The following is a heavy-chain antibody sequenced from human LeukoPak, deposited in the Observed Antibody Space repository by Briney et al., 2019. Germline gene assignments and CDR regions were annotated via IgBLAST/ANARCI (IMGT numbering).Heavy chain of an antibody. CDR2: ISSSGNTK. CDR3: VLGGLYVVVTVEKYYYGMDV. V-gene: IGHV3-48*03. D-gene: IGHD2-21*02. Sequence: PGGSLRLSCAAPEFTFRNYEMKWVRQAPGKGLEWVAYISSSGNTKYYADSVRGRFTISRDNAKNSLYLQMNSLRAEDTAVNYCVLGGLYVVVTVEKYYYGMDVWGKGTTVTVSS. J-gene: IGHJ6*04. CDR1: EFTFRNYE.